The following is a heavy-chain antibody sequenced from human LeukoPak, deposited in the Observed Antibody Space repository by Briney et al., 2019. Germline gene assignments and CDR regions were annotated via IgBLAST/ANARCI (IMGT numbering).Heavy chain of an antibody. D-gene: IGHD2-15*01. CDR2: IYTSGST. CDR3: ARESWDCSGGSCYTWI. J-gene: IGHJ4*02. CDR1: GGSISSGSYY. Sequence: SQTLSLTCTVSGGSISSGSYYWSWIRQPAGKGLEWIGRIYTSGSTNYNPSLKSRVTISVGTSKNQFSLKLSSVTAADTAVYYCARESWDCSGGSCYTWIWGQGTLVTVSS. V-gene: IGHV4-61*02.